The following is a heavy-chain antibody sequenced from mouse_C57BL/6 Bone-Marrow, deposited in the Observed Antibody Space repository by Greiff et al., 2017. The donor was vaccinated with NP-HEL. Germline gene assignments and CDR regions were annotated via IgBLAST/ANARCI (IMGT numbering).Heavy chain of an antibody. J-gene: IGHJ4*01. CDR1: GYTFTEYT. D-gene: IGHD1-1*01. CDR3: ARDEDYYGSSRYYAMDY. Sequence: VQLVESGAELVKPGASVKLSCKASGYTFTEYTIHWVKQRSGQGLEWIGWFYPGSGSIKYNEKFEDKATLTADKSSSTVYMELSRLTSEDSAVYFCARDEDYYGSSRYYAMDYWGQGTSVTVSS. CDR2: FYPGSGSI. V-gene: IGHV1-62-2*01.